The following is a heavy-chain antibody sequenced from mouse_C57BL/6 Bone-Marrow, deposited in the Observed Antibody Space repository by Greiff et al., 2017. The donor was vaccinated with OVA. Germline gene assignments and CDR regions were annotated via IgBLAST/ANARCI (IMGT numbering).Heavy chain of an antibody. Sequence: VQLQQSGAELVRPGSSVKLSCKASGYTFTSYWMHWVKQRPIQGLEWIGNIDPSDSETHYNQKFKDKATLTVDKSSSTAYMQLSSLTSEDSAVYYCASTVVATDYWGQGTTLTVSS. CDR2: IDPSDSET. J-gene: IGHJ2*01. V-gene: IGHV1-52*01. CDR3: ASTVVATDY. D-gene: IGHD1-1*01. CDR1: GYTFTSYW.